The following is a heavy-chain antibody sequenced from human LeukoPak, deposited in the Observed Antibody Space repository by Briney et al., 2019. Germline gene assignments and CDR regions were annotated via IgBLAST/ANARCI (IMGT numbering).Heavy chain of an antibody. CDR1: GGSIGSYY. Sequence: SETLSLTCTVSGGSIGSYYWSWIRQPPGKGLEWIGYIYYSGSTYYNPSLESRVTISIDTSKNQFSLKLSSVTAADTALYYCARDTGLVVVTGIFDFWGQGTLVTVSS. D-gene: IGHD2-21*02. CDR3: ARDTGLVVVTGIFDF. J-gene: IGHJ4*02. CDR2: IYYSGST. V-gene: IGHV4-59*12.